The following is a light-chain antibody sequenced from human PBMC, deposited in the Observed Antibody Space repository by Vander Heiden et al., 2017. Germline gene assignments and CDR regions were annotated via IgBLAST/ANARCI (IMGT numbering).Light chain of an antibody. CDR1: QSISSW. J-gene: IGKJ3*01. Sequence: DIQMTQSPSTLSASVGDRVTITCRASQSISSWLAWYQQKPGKAPKLLIYNASSLESGVPSRFSGSGSGTEFTLTISSLQPDDFATYYCQQYNSYPITFGHGTKVDIK. CDR2: NAS. V-gene: IGKV1-5*03. CDR3: QQYNSYPIT.